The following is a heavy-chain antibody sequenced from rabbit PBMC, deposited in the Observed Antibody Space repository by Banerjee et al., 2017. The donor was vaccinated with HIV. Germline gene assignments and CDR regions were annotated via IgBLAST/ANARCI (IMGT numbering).Heavy chain of an antibody. Sequence: QEQLVESGGGLVQPEGSLTLTCKASGFTLSSYWMCWVRQAPGKGLEWLACIQTSSGTTHIASWAKGRFTISKTSSTTVTLQMTSLTAADTATYFCARWITSDFYGDLWGPGTLVTVS. D-gene: IGHD1-1*01. J-gene: IGHJ6*01. CDR3: ARWITSDFYGDL. CDR2: IQTSSGTT. CDR1: GFTLSSYW. V-gene: IGHV1S45*01.